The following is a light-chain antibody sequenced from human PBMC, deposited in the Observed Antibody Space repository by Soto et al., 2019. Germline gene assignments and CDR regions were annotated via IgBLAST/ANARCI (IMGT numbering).Light chain of an antibody. J-gene: IGLJ1*01. CDR3: SSYTGGSPSYV. CDR2: EVT. V-gene: IGLV2-8*01. Sequence: QSALTQPPSASGSPGQSVTISCTGTSSDVGGYDYVSWYQQHPGKAPKLMIYEVTIRPSGVSDRFSGSKSGNTASLTFSGLQAEEEAEDSGSSYTGGSPSYVFGNGTKVTVL. CDR1: SSDVGGYDY.